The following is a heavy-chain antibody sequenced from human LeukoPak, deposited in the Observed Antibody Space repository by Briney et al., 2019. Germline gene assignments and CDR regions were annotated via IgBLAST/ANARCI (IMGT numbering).Heavy chain of an antibody. V-gene: IGHV4-34*01. Sequence: PSETLSLTCAVYGGSFSGYYWSWIRQPPGKGLEWIGEINHSGSTNYNPSLKSRVTISVDTSKNQFSLELSSVAAADTAVYYCARLLRGKSFGLDYWGQGTLVTVSS. CDR3: ARLLRGKSFGLDY. J-gene: IGHJ4*02. CDR2: INHSGST. D-gene: IGHD3-10*01. CDR1: GGSFSGYY.